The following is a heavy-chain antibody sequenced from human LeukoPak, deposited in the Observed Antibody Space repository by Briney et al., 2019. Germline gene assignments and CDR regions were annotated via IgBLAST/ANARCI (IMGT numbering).Heavy chain of an antibody. D-gene: IGHD3-3*01. CDR2: IYTSGST. V-gene: IGHV4-61*09. J-gene: IGHJ5*02. Sequence: SGTLSLTCAVSGGSISSGSYYRSWIRQPAGKGLEWIGHIYTSGSTNYNPSLKSRVTISVDTSKNQFSLKLNSVTAADTAVYYCARAPAPRFLEWFNWFDPWGQGTLVTVSS. CDR3: ARAPAPRFLEWFNWFDP. CDR1: GGSISSGSYY.